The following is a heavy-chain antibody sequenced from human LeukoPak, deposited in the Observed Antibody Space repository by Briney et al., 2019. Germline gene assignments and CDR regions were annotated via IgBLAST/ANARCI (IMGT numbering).Heavy chain of an antibody. CDR2: INHRGDT. J-gene: IGHJ6*03. D-gene: IGHD3-3*01. CDR3: ARGHYDFWSGQYYYYMDV. CDR1: GPSFSGYF. Sequence: SETLSLTCAVHGPSFSGYFWSWIRQPPGKGLEWIGEINHRGDTIYNPSLRSRVTISVDTSKNQFSLKLSSVTAADTAVYYCARGHYDFWSGQYYYYMDVWGKGTTVTVSS. V-gene: IGHV4-34*01.